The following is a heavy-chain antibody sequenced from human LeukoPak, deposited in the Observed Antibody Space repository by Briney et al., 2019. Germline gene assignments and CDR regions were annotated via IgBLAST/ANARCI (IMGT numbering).Heavy chain of an antibody. CDR2: ISSSGSTI. V-gene: IGHV3-11*01. CDR3: ATPGVAVAGDAFDI. Sequence: PGGSLRLSCAASGFTFSDYYMSWIRQAPGKGLEWVSYISSSGSTIYYADSVKGRFTISRDNAKNSLYLQMNSLRAEDTAVYYCATPGVAVAGDAFDIWGQGTMVTVSS. D-gene: IGHD6-19*01. CDR1: GFTFSDYY. J-gene: IGHJ3*02.